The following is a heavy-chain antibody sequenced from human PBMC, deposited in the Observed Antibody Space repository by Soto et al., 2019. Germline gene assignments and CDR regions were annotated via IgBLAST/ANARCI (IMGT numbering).Heavy chain of an antibody. J-gene: IGHJ4*02. CDR2: INHSGST. V-gene: IGHV4-34*01. Sequence: SETLSLTCAVYGGSFIGYYWSWIRQPPWKGLEWIGEINHSGSTNYNPSLKSRVTISVDTSKNQFSLKLSSVTAADTAVYYCARVPYYYDSSGYYLDTSFDYWGQGTLVTVS. CDR1: GGSFIGYY. CDR3: ARVPYYYDSSGYYLDTSFDY. D-gene: IGHD3-22*01.